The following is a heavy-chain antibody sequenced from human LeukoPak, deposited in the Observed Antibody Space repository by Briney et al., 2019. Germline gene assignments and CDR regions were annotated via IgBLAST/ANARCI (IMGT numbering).Heavy chain of an antibody. CDR3: AKDRRYFGSGLDS. CDR2: ISANGVAT. D-gene: IGHD3-10*01. V-gene: IGHV3-23*01. Sequence: GGSLRLSCAASEFTFSSDTMNWVRQAPGKGLEWVSVISANGVATYYADSVTGRFTISRDNSKNTLYLQMNSLRAEDTAIYYCAKDRRYFGSGLDSWGQGTLVTVSS. J-gene: IGHJ4*02. CDR1: EFTFSSDT.